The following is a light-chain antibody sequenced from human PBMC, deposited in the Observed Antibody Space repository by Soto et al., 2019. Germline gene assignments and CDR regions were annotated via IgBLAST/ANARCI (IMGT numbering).Light chain of an antibody. CDR1: SNDIGGYNY. CDR3: SSFSVASPL. Sequence: QSALTQPASMSGSPGQSVTISGAGTSNDIGGYNYVSWYQHHPGTAPKLIIYDVSSRPSGVSHRFSGSKSGNTASLTISGLQAEDEADYYCSSFSVASPLFGTGTKVTVL. J-gene: IGLJ1*01. V-gene: IGLV2-14*01. CDR2: DVS.